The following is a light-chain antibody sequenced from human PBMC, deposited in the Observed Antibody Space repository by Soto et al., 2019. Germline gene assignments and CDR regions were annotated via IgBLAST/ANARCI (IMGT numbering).Light chain of an antibody. CDR3: CSYADGSSLL. CDR1: RNDIGTYNL. Sequence: QSALTQPASVSESPGQSISISCGGGRNDIGTYNLVSWYQQHPGKAPKLIIYEGNKRPSVVSNRFSGSRSGNTASLTISGLQAEDEADYYCCSYADGSSLLFGGGTQLTVL. J-gene: IGLJ7*01. CDR2: EGN. V-gene: IGLV2-23*01.